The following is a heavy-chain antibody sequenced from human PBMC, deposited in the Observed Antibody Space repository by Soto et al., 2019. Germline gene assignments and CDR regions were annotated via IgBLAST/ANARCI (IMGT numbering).Heavy chain of an antibody. Sequence: GGSLRVSCEGAGFTFNMYWMHWVRQDSVRGLEWISSIKTDGSGTSYADSVKGRFTISRVNAKNTLYLQMDSLRAEDTAIYYCTTVFDHWGQGTPVTVS. J-gene: IGHJ4*02. CDR3: TTVFDH. CDR1: GFTFNMYW. CDR2: IKTDGSGT. V-gene: IGHV3-74*01.